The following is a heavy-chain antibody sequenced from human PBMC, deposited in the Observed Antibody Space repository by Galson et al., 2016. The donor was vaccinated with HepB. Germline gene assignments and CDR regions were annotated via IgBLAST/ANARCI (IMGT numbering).Heavy chain of an antibody. D-gene: IGHD3-22*01. CDR3: ARADYYDNSGYYYYSLDM. V-gene: IGHV1-69*01. CDR1: GGTFSSFV. Sequence: SCKASGGTFSSFVITWVRQAPGQGLEWMGDITPMFGTATYAQKLQGRVIMTADQSTGTAYMALSSLTSEDTGLYFCARADYYDNSGYYYYSLDMWGQGTMVTVSS. CDR2: ITPMFGTA. J-gene: IGHJ3*02.